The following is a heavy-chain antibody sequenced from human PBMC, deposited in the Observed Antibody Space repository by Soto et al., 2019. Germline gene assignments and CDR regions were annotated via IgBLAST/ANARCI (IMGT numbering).Heavy chain of an antibody. CDR2: VYSGGAT. V-gene: IGHV3-53*04. J-gene: IGHJ4*02. Sequence: EVRLVESGGGLVQPGGPLRLSCAAFGFTVSSNYMTWVRLAPGKGLEWVSLVYSGGATHYAASVKGRFTISTHSSQNTLFLQMNSLRTEDTATYYCVRGRYGSEIHWGQGTKVTVSS. CDR3: VRGRYGSEIH. CDR1: GFTVSSNY. D-gene: IGHD3-10*01.